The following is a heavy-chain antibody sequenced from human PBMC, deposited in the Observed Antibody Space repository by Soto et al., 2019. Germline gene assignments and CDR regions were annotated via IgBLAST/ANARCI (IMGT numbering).Heavy chain of an antibody. Sequence: QVQLVQSGAKVKKPGASVKVSCKASGYTFTSYDINWVRQATGQGLEWMGWMNPNSGNTGYAQKFQGRVTMTRNTSISTAYMELSSPRSEDTAVYYCARSAQEGNWFDPWGQGTLVTVSS. CDR2: MNPNSGNT. J-gene: IGHJ5*02. CDR3: ARSAQEGNWFDP. V-gene: IGHV1-8*01. CDR1: GYTFTSYD. D-gene: IGHD6-25*01.